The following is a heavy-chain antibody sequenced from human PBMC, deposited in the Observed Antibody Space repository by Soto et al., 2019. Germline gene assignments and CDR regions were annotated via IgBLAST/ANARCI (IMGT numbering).Heavy chain of an antibody. Sequence: QLQLQESGPGLVKPSETLSLTCTVSGGSISSSSYYWGWIRQPPGKGMEGIGGIYYSGSTYYNPSLKSRVPLSVDTSKSHSSPKLSSVAAVDTGVYYCAKQGGLRAFDIWGQGIMVTVSS. CDR1: GGSISSSSYY. D-gene: IGHD4-17*01. V-gene: IGHV4-39*01. J-gene: IGHJ3*02. CDR2: IYYSGST. CDR3: AKQGGLRAFDI.